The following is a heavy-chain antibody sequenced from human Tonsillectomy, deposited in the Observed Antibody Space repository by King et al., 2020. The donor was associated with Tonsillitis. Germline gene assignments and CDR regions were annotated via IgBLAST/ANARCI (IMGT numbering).Heavy chain of an antibody. Sequence: VQLQQWGAGLLKPSETLSLTCAVYGGSFSGYYWSWIRQPPGKGLEWIGEINHSGSTNYNPSLKSRVTVSVDTSKNQFSLKLSSVTAADTAVYYCARVGVPAAIRSWGRGTLVTVAS. CDR1: GGSFSGYY. J-gene: IGHJ4*02. V-gene: IGHV4-34*01. D-gene: IGHD2-2*01. CDR2: INHSGST. CDR3: ARVGVPAAIRS.